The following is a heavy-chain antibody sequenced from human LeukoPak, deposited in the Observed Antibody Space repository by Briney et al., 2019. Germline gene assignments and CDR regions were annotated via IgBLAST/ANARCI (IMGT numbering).Heavy chain of an antibody. D-gene: IGHD6-13*01. CDR3: ARDEVLAAAGTGAGPVDY. CDR2: ISAYNGNT. Sequence: ASVKVSCKASGYTFTSYGISWVRQAPGQGLEWMGWISAYNGNTNYAQKLQGRVTMTIDTSTSTAYMELRSLRSDDTAVYYCARDEVLAAAGTGAGPVDYWGQGTLVTVSS. V-gene: IGHV1-18*01. J-gene: IGHJ4*02. CDR1: GYTFTSYG.